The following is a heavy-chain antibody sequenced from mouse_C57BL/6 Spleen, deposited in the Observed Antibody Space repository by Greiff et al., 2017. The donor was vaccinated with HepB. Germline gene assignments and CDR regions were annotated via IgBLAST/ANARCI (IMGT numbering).Heavy chain of an antibody. D-gene: IGHD2-12*01. Sequence: VQLQESGAELARPGASVKLSCKASGYTFTSYCISWVKQRTGQGLEWIGEIYPRSGNTYYNEKFKGKATLTADKSSSTAYMELRSLTSEDSAVYFCAREGNYSDFDYWGQGTPLTVSS. J-gene: IGHJ2*01. CDR3: AREGNYSDFDY. V-gene: IGHV1-81*01. CDR1: GYTFTSYC. CDR2: IYPRSGNT.